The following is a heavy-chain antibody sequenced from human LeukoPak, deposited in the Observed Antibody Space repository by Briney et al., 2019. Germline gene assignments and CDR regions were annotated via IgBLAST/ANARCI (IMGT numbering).Heavy chain of an antibody. J-gene: IGHJ4*02. CDR3: ARGTLSRFDY. V-gene: IGHV3-21*01. CDR2: ISSSNSYI. CDR1: GFTFSSYS. Sequence: GGSLRLSCAASGFTFSSYSMNWVRQAPGKGLEWVSSISSSNSYIYYADSMKGRFTISRDNAKNSLYLQMNSLRAEDTAVYYCARGTLSRFDYWGQGTLVTVSS.